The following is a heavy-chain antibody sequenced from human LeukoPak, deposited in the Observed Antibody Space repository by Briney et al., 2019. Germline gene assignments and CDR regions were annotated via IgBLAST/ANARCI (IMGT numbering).Heavy chain of an antibody. CDR1: GFTFSSYS. V-gene: IGHV3-21*01. J-gene: IGHJ4*02. D-gene: IGHD2-15*01. CDR3: AKDGSIGAAKYYFDS. CDR2: ISSSSSYI. Sequence: PGGSLRLSCAASGFTFSSYSMNWVRQAPGKGLEWVSSISSSSSYIYYADSVKGRFTISRDNAKNTLYLQMDSLRAEDTAVYYCAKDGSIGAAKYYFDSWGQGTLVTVSS.